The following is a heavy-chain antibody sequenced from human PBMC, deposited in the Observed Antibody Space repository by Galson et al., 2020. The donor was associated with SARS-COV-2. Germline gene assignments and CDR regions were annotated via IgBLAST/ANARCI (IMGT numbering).Heavy chain of an antibody. CDR3: ARFYGDYGREFDY. J-gene: IGHJ4*02. V-gene: IGHV1-18*01. Sequence: LNVSLKASGYTITSNGISWVRQAPGQGLEWMGWISTYNDHINYSEKVQGRVTMTTDTYTSTAYMELRSLRFDDTAVYFCARFYGDYGREFDYWGQGTLVTVSS. CDR1: GYTITSNG. CDR2: ISTYNDHI. D-gene: IGHD4-17*01.